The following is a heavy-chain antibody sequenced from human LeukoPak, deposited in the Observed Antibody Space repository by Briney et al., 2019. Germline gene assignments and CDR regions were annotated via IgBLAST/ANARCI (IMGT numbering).Heavy chain of an antibody. Sequence: ASVKVSCKASGYTFTSYGISWVRQAPGQGLEWMGWISAYNGNTNYAQKLQGRVTMTTDTSTGTAHMELRSLRADDTAVYYCARQGYSGHSQGAADYWGQGTLVTVSS. CDR2: ISAYNGNT. CDR3: ARQGYSGHSQGAADY. CDR1: GYTFTSYG. V-gene: IGHV1-18*01. J-gene: IGHJ4*02. D-gene: IGHD4-23*01.